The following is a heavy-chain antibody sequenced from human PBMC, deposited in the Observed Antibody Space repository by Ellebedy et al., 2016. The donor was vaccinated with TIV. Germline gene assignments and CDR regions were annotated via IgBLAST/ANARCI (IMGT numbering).Heavy chain of an antibody. CDR1: ELSFDRAC. J-gene: IGHJ4*02. V-gene: IGHV3-15*01. CDR2: IKSRTDGGTT. Sequence: GESLKISXAASELSFDRACMSWVRQAPGRGLEWLGRIKSRTDGGTTEYATPAKGRFTISRDDSGNTLFLQMNSLRIEDTAVYYCATDVEWAYGYFRGSYRRPRAQVHWGQGTLVTVSS. CDR3: ATDVEWAYGYFRGSYRRPRAQVH. D-gene: IGHD3-16*02.